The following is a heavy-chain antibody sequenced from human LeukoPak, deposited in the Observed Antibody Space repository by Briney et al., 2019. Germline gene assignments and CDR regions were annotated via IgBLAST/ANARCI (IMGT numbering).Heavy chain of an antibody. CDR2: IYYSGST. Sequence: SETLSLTCTVSGGSISSGGYYWSWIRQPPGKGLEWIGYIYYSGSTNYNPSLKSRVTISVDTSKNQFSLKLSSVTAADTAVYYCARMYSGSYVDYWGQGTLVTVSS. V-gene: IGHV4-61*08. D-gene: IGHD1-26*01. J-gene: IGHJ4*02. CDR3: ARMYSGSYVDY. CDR1: GGSISSGGYY.